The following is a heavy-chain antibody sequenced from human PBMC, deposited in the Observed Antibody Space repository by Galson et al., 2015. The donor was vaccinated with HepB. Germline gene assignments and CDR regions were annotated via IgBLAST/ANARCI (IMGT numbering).Heavy chain of an antibody. CDR3: ARDGPHSEYDYYAYYFDY. CDR1: GFTFSSYA. D-gene: IGHD5-12*01. V-gene: IGHV3-30-3*01. CDR2: ISDDGSNK. J-gene: IGHJ4*02. Sequence: SLRLSCAASGFTFSSYAMHWVRQAPGKGLEWVAVISDDGSNKYYADSVKGRFSISRDNSNNTVFLQMNSLRAEDTAFYYCARDGPHSEYDYYAYYFDYWGQGTLVTVSS.